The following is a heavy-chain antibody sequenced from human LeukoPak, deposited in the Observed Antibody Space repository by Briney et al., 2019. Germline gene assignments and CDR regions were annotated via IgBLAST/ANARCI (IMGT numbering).Heavy chain of an antibody. J-gene: IGHJ4*02. Sequence: GGSLRLSCAASAFTFSSYNMNWVRQAPGKGLEWVSSISSDSRYIFYGDSVKGRFTISRDNAENSLYLQINSLRAEDTAVYYCAKDSPSVRVPAAIVSYFDYWGQGTLVTVSS. CDR3: AKDSPSVRVPAAIVSYFDY. D-gene: IGHD2-2*01. CDR1: AFTFSSYN. CDR2: ISSDSRYI. V-gene: IGHV3-21*01.